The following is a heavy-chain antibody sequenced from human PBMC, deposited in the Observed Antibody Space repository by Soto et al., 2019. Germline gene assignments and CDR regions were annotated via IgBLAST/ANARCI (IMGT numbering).Heavy chain of an antibody. CDR2: IIHIFGTA. CDR3: ARGLGYCTNGVCKPVDY. J-gene: IGHJ4*02. CDR1: GGTFSSYA. V-gene: IGHV1-69*01. Sequence: QVQLVQSGAEVKKPGSSVKVSYKASGGTFSSYAISWVRQAPGQGLEWMGGIIHIFGTANCAQKFQGRVTINADESTSTAYMELSSLSSEATAVYYCARGLGYCTNGVCKPVDYWGQGTLVTVSS. D-gene: IGHD2-8*01.